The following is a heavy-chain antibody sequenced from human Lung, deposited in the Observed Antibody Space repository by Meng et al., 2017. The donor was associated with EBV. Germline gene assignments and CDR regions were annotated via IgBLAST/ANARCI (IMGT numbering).Heavy chain of an antibody. V-gene: IGHV1-18*01. Sequence: QAQVGQAGGEGKKPGASVKVSCKASGYTFTNYGITWVRQAPGQGLEWMGWTSAYNGNTNYAQKLQGRVTMTTDTSTSTAYMELRSLRSDDTAVYYCARAPLLAYCGGDCYYFDYWGQGTLVTVSS. CDR2: TSAYNGNT. CDR1: GYTFTNYG. CDR3: ARAPLLAYCGGDCYYFDY. D-gene: IGHD2-21*02. J-gene: IGHJ4*02.